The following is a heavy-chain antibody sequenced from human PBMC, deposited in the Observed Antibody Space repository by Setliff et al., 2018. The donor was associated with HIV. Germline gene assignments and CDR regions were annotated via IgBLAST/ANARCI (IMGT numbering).Heavy chain of an antibody. D-gene: IGHD6-13*01. V-gene: IGHV4-4*07. J-gene: IGHJ4*02. CDR3: ARRMAAGTFDY. CDR2: IYSSGST. CDR1: GGSINSYY. Sequence: LSLTCTVSGGSINSYYWSWIRQPAGKGLEWIGRIYSSGSTNYNPSLKSRVTMSVDTSKNQISLKLSSVTAGDTAMYYCARRMAAGTFDYWGQGALVTVSS.